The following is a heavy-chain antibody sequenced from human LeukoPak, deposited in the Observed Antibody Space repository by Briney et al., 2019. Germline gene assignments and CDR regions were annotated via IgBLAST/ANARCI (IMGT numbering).Heavy chain of an antibody. D-gene: IGHD5-18*01. CDR2: ISGSGGST. V-gene: IGHV3-23*01. J-gene: IGHJ4*02. CDR1: GGSFSGYY. Sequence: HASETLSLTCAVYGGSFSGYYWSWVRQAPGKGLEWVSAISGSGGSTYYADSVKGRFTISRDNSKNTLYLQMNSLRAEDAAVYYCAKDSGYSYGLNGDYWGQGTLVTVSS. CDR3: AKDSGYSYGLNGDY.